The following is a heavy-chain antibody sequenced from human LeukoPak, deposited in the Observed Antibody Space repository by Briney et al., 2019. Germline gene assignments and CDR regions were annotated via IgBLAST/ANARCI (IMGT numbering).Heavy chain of an antibody. Sequence: GASVKVSCKASGYTFTGYYMHWVRQAPGQGLEWMGRIIPILGIANYAQKFQGRVTIIADKSTSTAYMELSSLRSEDTAVYYCASNGFWSGYWSYGMDVWGQGTTVTVSS. D-gene: IGHD3-3*01. CDR1: GYTFTGYY. CDR2: IIPILGIA. J-gene: IGHJ6*02. V-gene: IGHV1-69*02. CDR3: ASNGFWSGYWSYGMDV.